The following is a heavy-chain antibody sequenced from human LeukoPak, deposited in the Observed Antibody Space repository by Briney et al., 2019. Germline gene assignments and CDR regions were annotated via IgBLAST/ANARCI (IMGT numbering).Heavy chain of an antibody. V-gene: IGHV1-2*02. D-gene: IGHD3-22*01. CDR1: GYTFTGYY. CDR3: ARDFYYDTKGALDI. CDR2: INPNNGGT. J-gene: IGHJ3*02. Sequence: GASVKVSFKASGYTFTGYYMHWVRQAPGQGLEWMGWINPNNGGTKYAQKFQGRVTMTRDTSISTAYMELSRLRSDDTAVFYCARDFYYDTKGALDIWGQGTMVTVSS.